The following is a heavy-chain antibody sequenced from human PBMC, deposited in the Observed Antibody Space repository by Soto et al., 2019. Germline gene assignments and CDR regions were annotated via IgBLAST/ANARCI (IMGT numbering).Heavy chain of an antibody. CDR3: ASDPRVDPGYDQNNWFDP. D-gene: IGHD5-12*01. V-gene: IGHV4-39*01. CDR1: GGSISSSSYY. J-gene: IGHJ5*02. CDR2: IYYSGST. Sequence: PSETLSLTCTVSGGSISSSSYYWGWIRQPPGKGLEWIGSIYYSGSTYYNPSLKSRVTISVDTSKNQFSLKLSSVTAADTAVYYCASDPRVDPGYDQNNWFDPWGQGTLVTVSS.